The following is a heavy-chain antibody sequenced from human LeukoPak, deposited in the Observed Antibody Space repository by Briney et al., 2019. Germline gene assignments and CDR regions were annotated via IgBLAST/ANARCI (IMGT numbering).Heavy chain of an antibody. J-gene: IGHJ4*02. V-gene: IGHV3-30*18. D-gene: IGHD3-10*01. Sequence: QSGGSLRLSCAASGFTFSSYGMHWVRQAPGKGLEWVAVISYDGSNKYYADSVKGRFTISRDNSKNTLYLQMNSLRAEDTAVYYCAKDSRSQFGGYFDYWGQGTLVTVSS. CDR2: ISYDGSNK. CDR1: GFTFSSYG. CDR3: AKDSRSQFGGYFDY.